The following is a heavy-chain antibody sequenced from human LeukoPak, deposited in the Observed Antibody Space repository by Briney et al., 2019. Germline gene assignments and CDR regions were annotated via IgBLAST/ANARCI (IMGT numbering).Heavy chain of an antibody. J-gene: IGHJ4*02. V-gene: IGHV3-74*01. CDR2: INSDGSAT. Sequence: GGSLRLSCAASGFTFNIYWMHWVRQAPGKGLVWVSRINSDGSATTYADSVKGRFTISRDNAKNTLYLHTNSLTAEDTAVYYCARDRDYVPVHWGQGTLVTVSS. D-gene: IGHD4/OR15-4a*01. CDR1: GFTFNIYW. CDR3: ARDRDYVPVH.